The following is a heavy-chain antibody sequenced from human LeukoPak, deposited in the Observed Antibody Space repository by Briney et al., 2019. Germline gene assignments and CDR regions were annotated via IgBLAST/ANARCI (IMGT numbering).Heavy chain of an antibody. Sequence: PSETLSLTCTVSGGSLSSYYWSWIRQPPGKGLEWIGYIYYSGSTNYNPSLKSRVTISVDTSKNQFSLKLSSVTAADTAVYYCARALRRKDYMDVWGKGTTVTVSS. CDR1: GGSLSSYY. D-gene: IGHD4-17*01. V-gene: IGHV4-59*12. CDR3: ARALRRKDYMDV. J-gene: IGHJ6*03. CDR2: IYYSGST.